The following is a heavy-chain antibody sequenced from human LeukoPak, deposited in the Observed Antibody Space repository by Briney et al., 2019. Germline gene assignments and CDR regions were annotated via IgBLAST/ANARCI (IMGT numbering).Heavy chain of an antibody. CDR2: IYYSGST. V-gene: IGHV4-59*12. CDR3: AREGPAASASMLFYYFMDV. J-gene: IGHJ6*03. D-gene: IGHD2-2*01. Sequence: MPSETLSLTCTVSGGSTSSYYWSWIRQPPGKGLEWIGCIYYSGSTNYNPSLKSRVTISVDTSKNQFSLKLSSVTAADRAVYYCAREGPAASASMLFYYFMDVWGKGTTVTVSS. CDR1: GGSTSSYY.